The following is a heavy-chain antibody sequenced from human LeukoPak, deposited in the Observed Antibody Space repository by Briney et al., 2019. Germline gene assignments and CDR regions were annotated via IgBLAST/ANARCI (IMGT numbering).Heavy chain of an antibody. CDR2: IYTSGST. CDR3: ARGWIANRLYFDY. D-gene: IGHD2-21*01. CDR1: GGSISSGSFY. V-gene: IGHV4-61*02. Sequence: MPSQTLSLTCTVSGGSISSGSFYWSWIRQTAGKGLEWIGRIYTSGSTNYNPSLKSRVTISVDTSKNQFSLKLSSVTAADTAVYYCARGWIANRLYFDYWGQGTLVTVSS. J-gene: IGHJ4*02.